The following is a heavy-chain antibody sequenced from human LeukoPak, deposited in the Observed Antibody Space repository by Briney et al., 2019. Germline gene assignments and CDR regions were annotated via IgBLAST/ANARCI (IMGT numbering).Heavy chain of an antibody. CDR2: IYYSGST. CDR1: GGSISSYY. V-gene: IGHV4-59*01. D-gene: IGHD3-3*01. Sequence: SETLSLTRTVSGGSISSYYWSWIRQPPEKGLEWIGYIYYSGSTNYNPSLKSRVTISIDTSKNQFSLKLSSVTAADTAVYYCGSRRTAMFGVIKGPIDYWGQGTLVTVSS. J-gene: IGHJ4*02. CDR3: GSRRTAMFGVIKGPIDY.